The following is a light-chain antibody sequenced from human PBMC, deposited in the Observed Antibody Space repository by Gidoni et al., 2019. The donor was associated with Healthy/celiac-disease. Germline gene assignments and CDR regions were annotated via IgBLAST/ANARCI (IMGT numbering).Light chain of an antibody. Sequence: DIQLTQSPSFLSASVGDRVTITCRASQGISSYLAWYQQKPGKAPKLLIYAASTLQSGVPSRFSGSGSGTELTLTISSLQPEDFATYYCQQLNSYLQFTFGPGTKVDIK. CDR1: QGISSY. J-gene: IGKJ3*01. V-gene: IGKV1-9*01. CDR3: QQLNSYLQFT. CDR2: AAS.